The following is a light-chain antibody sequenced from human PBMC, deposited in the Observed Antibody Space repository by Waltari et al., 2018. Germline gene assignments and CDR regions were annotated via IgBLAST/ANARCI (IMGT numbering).Light chain of an antibody. CDR2: GAS. V-gene: IGKV3-15*01. CDR3: QQYNNWPRGYT. CDR1: QSVSSN. Sequence: EIVMTQSPATLSVSPGERATLSCRASQSVSSNLAWYQQKPGQAPRHLIYGASTRATGIPARFSGSGSGTEFTLTISSLQSEDFAVYYCQQYNNWPRGYTFGQGTKLEIK. J-gene: IGKJ2*01.